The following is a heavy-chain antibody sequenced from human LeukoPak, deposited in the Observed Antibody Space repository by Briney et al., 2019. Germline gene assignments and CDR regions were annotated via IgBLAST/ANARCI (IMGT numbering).Heavy chain of an antibody. CDR2: LSGGGDAT. J-gene: IGHJ4*02. CDR3: ARDSSMLRGPLVIYYFDF. V-gene: IGHV3-23*01. D-gene: IGHD3-10*01. CDR1: GFTVSYYR. Sequence: GGSLRLSCAASGFTVSYYRMLWLRPAPGKGLVWVSTLSGGGDATYHAAHVKGRFTISRDNSKNTLYLKMNSLGVEDTAGYYCARDSSMLRGPLVIYYFDFWGQGTLVTVSS.